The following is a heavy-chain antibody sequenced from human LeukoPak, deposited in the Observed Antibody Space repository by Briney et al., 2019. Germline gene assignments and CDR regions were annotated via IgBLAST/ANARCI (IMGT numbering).Heavy chain of an antibody. CDR2: INHSGSP. J-gene: IGHJ6*03. V-gene: IGHV4-34*01. Sequence: SETLSLTCAVYGGSFSGYYWSWIRQPPGKGLEWIGEINHSGSPNYNPSLKSRVTISVDTSKNQFSLKLSSVTAADTAVYYCARVRDCSSTSCSRYSYYYYYMDVWGKGTTVTVSS. CDR3: ARVRDCSSTSCSRYSYYYYYMDV. D-gene: IGHD2-2*01. CDR1: GGSFSGYY.